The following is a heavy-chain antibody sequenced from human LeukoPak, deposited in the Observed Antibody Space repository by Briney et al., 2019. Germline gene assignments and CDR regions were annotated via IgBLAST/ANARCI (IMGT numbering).Heavy chain of an antibody. CDR1: GGSISSYH. Sequence: SETLSLTCTVSGGSISSYHWNWIRQPPGKGLEWIGYMYYSGSTNYNPSLKSRVTISVDKSKNQFSLKLSSVTAADTAVYYCARVRYGRGTGSGIGWFDPWGQGTLVTVSS. D-gene: IGHD3-10*01. CDR3: ARVRYGRGTGSGIGWFDP. CDR2: MYYSGST. J-gene: IGHJ5*02. V-gene: IGHV4-59*12.